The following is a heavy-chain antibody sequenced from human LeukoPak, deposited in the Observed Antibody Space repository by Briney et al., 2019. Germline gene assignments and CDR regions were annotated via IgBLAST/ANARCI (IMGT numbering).Heavy chain of an antibody. CDR1: GYSFTSYW. V-gene: IGHV5-10-1*01. D-gene: IGHD3-10*01. J-gene: IGHJ3*02. CDR3: ARLRVRGVIRAFDI. CDR2: VEPSDSYN. Sequence: GESLKISCKGSGYSFTSYWISWVRQMPGKGLEWMGRVEPSDSYNNYRPSFQGHVTISADKSISTAYLQWSSLKASDTAMYYCARLRVRGVIRAFDIWGQGTMVTLSS.